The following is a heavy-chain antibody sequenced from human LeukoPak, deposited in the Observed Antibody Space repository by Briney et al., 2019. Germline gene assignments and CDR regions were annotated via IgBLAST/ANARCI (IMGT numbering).Heavy chain of an antibody. Sequence: SVKVSCKASGGTFSSYAISLVRQAPGQGLEWMGGIIPIFGTANYAQKFQGRVTITADESTSTAYMELSRLRSEDSAVYYCARAARRDGYNHFDYWGRGTVVTVSS. CDR2: IIPIFGTA. V-gene: IGHV1-69*13. D-gene: IGHD5-24*01. J-gene: IGHJ4*02. CDR1: GGTFSSYA. CDR3: ARAARRDGYNHFDY.